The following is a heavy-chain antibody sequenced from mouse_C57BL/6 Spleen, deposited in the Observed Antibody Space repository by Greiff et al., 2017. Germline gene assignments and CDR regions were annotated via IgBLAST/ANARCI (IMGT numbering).Heavy chain of an antibody. CDR3: ARGYYGSSYVFDY. CDR2: IHPNSGST. V-gene: IGHV1-64*01. J-gene: IGHJ2*01. D-gene: IGHD1-1*01. CDR1: GYTFTSYW. Sequence: QVQLQQPGAELVKPGASVKLSCKASGYTFTSYWMHWVKQRPGQGLEWIGMIHPNSGSTNYNEKFKSKATLTVDKSSSTAYMQLSSLTSEDSAVYYCARGYYGSSYVFDYWGQGTTLTVSS.